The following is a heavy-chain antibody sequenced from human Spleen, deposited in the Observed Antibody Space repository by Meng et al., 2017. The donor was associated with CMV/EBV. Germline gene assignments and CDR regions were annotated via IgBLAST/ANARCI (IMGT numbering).Heavy chain of an antibody. V-gene: IGHV3-21*01. D-gene: IGHD2-21*01. CDR1: GFTVSSNE. CDR2: ISSSGTYI. J-gene: IGHJ6*02. Sequence: GESLKISCAASGFTVSSNEMSWVRQAPGKGLEWVSSISSSGTYIYYADSVKGRFTISRDNAQNSLYLQMNSLRAEDTAVYYCARDVSPRSSAYFAIYYFYALDVWGQGTTVTVSS. CDR3: ARDVSPRSSAYFAIYYFYALDV.